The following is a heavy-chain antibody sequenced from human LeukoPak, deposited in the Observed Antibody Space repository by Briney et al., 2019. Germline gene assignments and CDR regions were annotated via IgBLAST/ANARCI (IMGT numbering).Heavy chain of an antibody. Sequence: PGGSLRLSCAASGFTFSSYAMSWVRQAPGKGLEWVSGISGSDGNTYYADSVKGRFTISRDKSKNTLYLQMNSLRAEDTAVYYCAKDLVYGSGRSYAYFDYWGQGTLVTASS. CDR3: AKDLVYGSGRSYAYFDY. D-gene: IGHD1-26*01. J-gene: IGHJ4*02. CDR1: GFTFSSYA. V-gene: IGHV3-23*01. CDR2: ISGSDGNT.